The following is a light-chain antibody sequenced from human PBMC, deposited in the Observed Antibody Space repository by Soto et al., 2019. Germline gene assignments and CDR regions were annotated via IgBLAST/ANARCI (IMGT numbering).Light chain of an antibody. V-gene: IGKV1-12*01. CDR3: QQASSFPHT. CDR2: AAS. CDR1: QDISKW. J-gene: IGKJ2*01. Sequence: DIQMTQSPSSVSATVGDRVTISCRASQDISKWLAWFQQKPGKAPKLLISAASTLQSGVPSRFSGSGSGTEFTLTIQSLQPDDIVTYYCQQASSFPHTFGQGTQVEIK.